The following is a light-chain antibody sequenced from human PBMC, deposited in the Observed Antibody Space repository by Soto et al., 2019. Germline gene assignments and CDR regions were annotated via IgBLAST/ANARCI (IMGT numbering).Light chain of an antibody. J-gene: IGLJ1*01. CDR2: DVS. Sequence: QSALTQPASVSGSPGQSITISCTGTSSDFGAYNSVSWHQQHPGKAPKLMIHDVSNRPSWVSHRFSGSKSGNTASLTISGLQAEDEADYYCNSYTSSSTYVFGTGTKVTVL. V-gene: IGLV2-14*01. CDR1: SSDFGAYNS. CDR3: NSYTSSSTYV.